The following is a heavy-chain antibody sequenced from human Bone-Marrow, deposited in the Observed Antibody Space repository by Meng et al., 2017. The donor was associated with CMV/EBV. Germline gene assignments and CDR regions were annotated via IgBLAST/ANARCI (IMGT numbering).Heavy chain of an antibody. Sequence: VSCKASGYPSTSYAMNWVRQAPGPGLEWMGWINTNTGNPTYAQGFTGRFVFSLDTSVSTAYLQICSLKAEDTAVYYCARDLVAGPHYWGQGTLVTVSS. D-gene: IGHD6-19*01. CDR1: GYPSTSYA. V-gene: IGHV7-4-1*01. CDR2: INTNTGNP. CDR3: ARDLVAGPHY. J-gene: IGHJ4*02.